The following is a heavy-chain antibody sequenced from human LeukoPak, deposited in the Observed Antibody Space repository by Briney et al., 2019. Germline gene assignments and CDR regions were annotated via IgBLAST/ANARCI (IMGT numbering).Heavy chain of an antibody. V-gene: IGHV3-7*01. CDR2: IKQDGSEK. D-gene: IGHD3-22*01. CDR1: GFTFSSYW. Sequence: PGGSLRLYCAASGFTFSSYWMSWVRQAPGKGLEWVANIKQDGSEKYYVDSVKGRFTISRDNAKSSLYLQMNSLRAEDTAVYYCARLTMIVVVIRGDSFDIWGQGTMVTVSS. CDR3: ARLTMIVVVIRGDSFDI. J-gene: IGHJ3*02.